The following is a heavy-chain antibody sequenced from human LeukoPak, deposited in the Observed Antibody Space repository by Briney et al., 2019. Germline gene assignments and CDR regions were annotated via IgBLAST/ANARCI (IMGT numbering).Heavy chain of an antibody. V-gene: IGHV4-34*01. D-gene: IGHD1-26*01. CDR3: ARGAVGATRFYYYGMDV. J-gene: IGHJ6*02. Sequence: SETLSLTCAVYGGSFSGYYWSWIRQPPGKGLEWIGEINHSGSTNYNPSLMSRVTISVDTTKNQFSLKLSSVTAADTAVYHCARGAVGATRFYYYGMDVWGQGTTVTVSS. CDR2: INHSGST. CDR1: GGSFSGYY.